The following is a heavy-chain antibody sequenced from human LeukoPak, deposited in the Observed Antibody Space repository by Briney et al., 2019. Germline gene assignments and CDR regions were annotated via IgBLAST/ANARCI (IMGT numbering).Heavy chain of an antibody. V-gene: IGHV3-23*01. Sequence: GGSLRLSCAASGFTFSSYGMHWVRQAPGKGLEWVSAISGSGGSTYYADSVKGRFTISRDNSENTLYLQIHSLRVEDTAIYYCAKSASFYSGSGSYSDAFDIWGQGTMVTVSS. CDR3: AKSASFYSGSGSYSDAFDI. CDR1: GFTFSSYG. D-gene: IGHD3-10*01. CDR2: ISGSGGST. J-gene: IGHJ3*02.